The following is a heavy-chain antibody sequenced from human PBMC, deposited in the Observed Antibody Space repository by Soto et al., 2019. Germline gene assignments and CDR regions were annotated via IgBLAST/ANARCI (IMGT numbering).Heavy chain of an antibody. D-gene: IGHD1-26*01. CDR3: AKEYPSTSKGSFDY. CDR2: ITGSGGRT. V-gene: IGHV3-23*01. J-gene: IGHJ4*02. CDR1: GFTFSNYA. Sequence: HPGGSLRLSCAASGFTFSNYAMNWVRQAPGKGLEWVSGITGSGGRTFYADSVKGRSTISRDNSKNTVYLQMNSVRADDTAVYYWAKEYPSTSKGSFDYGGQGPWVPVS.